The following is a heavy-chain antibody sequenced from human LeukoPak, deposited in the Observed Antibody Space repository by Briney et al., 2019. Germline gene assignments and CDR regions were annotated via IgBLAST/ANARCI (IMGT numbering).Heavy chain of an antibody. J-gene: IGHJ4*02. V-gene: IGHV3-69-1*01. CDR3: ARDRSYVGFDY. Sequence: GGSLRLSCAASGFTFTDYTSNWVRQAPGKGLEWVSSISTSSNIYYADSVKGRFTVSRDNAKNSVYLQTNSLRAEDTAVYYCARDRSYVGFDYWGQGTLVTVSS. CDR2: ISTSSNI. CDR1: GFTFTDYT. D-gene: IGHD4-23*01.